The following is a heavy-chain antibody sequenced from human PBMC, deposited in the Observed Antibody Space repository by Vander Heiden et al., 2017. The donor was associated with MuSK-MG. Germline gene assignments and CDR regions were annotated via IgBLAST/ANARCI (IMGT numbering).Heavy chain of an antibody. J-gene: IGHJ4*02. CDR2: ITASGGNT. D-gene: IGHD1-26*01. V-gene: IGHV3-23*01. CDR3: AKGATTFDY. Sequence: EVHLLESGGGLVQPGGSLRLSCVASGFTFSSYGMSWVRQAPGKGLEWVSVITASGGNTYYTDSVKGRFTISRDNSKNTVYLQMNSLRAEDTAIYYCAKGATTFDYWGQGALVTVSS. CDR1: GFTFSSYG.